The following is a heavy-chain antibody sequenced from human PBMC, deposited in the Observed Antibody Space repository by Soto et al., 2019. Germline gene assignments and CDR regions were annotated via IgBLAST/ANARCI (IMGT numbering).Heavy chain of an antibody. V-gene: IGHV1-2*02. CDR3: ARTPHHRGIAAGGFLA. J-gene: IGHJ5*02. CDR1: GYTFTGYY. CDR2: INPNSGGT. Sequence: ASVKVSCKASGYTFTGYYMHWVRQAPGQGLEWMGWINPNSGGTNYAQKFQGRVTMTRDTSISTAYMELSRLRSDDTAVYYCARTPHHRGIAAGGFLAWGQGTLATVSS. D-gene: IGHD6-13*01.